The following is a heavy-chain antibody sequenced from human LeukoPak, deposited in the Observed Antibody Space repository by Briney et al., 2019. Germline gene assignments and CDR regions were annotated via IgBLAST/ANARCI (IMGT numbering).Heavy chain of an antibody. V-gene: IGHV3-30*18. CDR1: GFTFSSYG. CDR2: ISYDGSDK. Sequence: PGRSLGLSCAASGFTFSSYGMHWVRQAPGKGLEWVAIISYDGSDKYYADSVKGRFTISRDNSKNALYLQMNSLRTEDTAVYYCAKDRGSSWYLYYFDDWGQGTLVTVSS. D-gene: IGHD6-13*01. CDR3: AKDRGSSWYLYYFDD. J-gene: IGHJ4*02.